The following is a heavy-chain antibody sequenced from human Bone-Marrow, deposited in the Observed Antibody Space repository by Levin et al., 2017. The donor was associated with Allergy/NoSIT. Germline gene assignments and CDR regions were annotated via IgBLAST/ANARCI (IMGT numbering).Heavy chain of an antibody. CDR2: IYSSGGT. D-gene: IGHD4-11*01. CDR1: GGSINTYY. CDR3: ARLHQNYYDAMDV. V-gene: IGHV4-4*07. Sequence: ESLKISCTVSGGSINTYYWSWIRQTAGKGLEWIGRIYSSGGTNYNPSLKSRVTLSVDTSKNQFSLKLTSVTAADTAVYYCARLHQNYYDAMDVWGQGTTVTVSS. J-gene: IGHJ6*02.